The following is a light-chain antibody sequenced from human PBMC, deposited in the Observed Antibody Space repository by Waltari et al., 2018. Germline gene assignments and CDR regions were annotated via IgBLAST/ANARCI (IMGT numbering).Light chain of an antibody. CDR1: QRVSSY. CDR3: QHRGT. Sequence: EIVLTQSPATLSLSPGERATLSCRASQRVSSYLAWYQQKPGQAPRLLIYDASNRATGIPARFSGSGSGTDFTLTISSLEPEDFAVYYCQHRGTFGQGTRVEIK. CDR2: DAS. V-gene: IGKV3-11*01. J-gene: IGKJ1*01.